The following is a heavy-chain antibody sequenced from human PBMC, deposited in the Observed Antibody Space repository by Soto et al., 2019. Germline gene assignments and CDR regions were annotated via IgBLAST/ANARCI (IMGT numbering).Heavy chain of an antibody. V-gene: IGHV3-21*01. CDR3: AREPSSGHAFDI. D-gene: IGHD6-6*01. Sequence: GGSLRLSCAASGFTSSSYSMNWVRQAPGKGLEWVSSISSSSSYIYYADSVKGRFTISRDNAKNSLYLQMNSLRAEDTAVYYCAREPSSGHAFDIWGQGTMVTVSS. CDR1: GFTSSSYS. J-gene: IGHJ3*02. CDR2: ISSSSSYI.